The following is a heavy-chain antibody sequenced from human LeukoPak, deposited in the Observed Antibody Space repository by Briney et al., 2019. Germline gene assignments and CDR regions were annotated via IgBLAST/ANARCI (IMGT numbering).Heavy chain of an antibody. CDR2: ISTRGNT. CDR1: GGSISSGNFY. D-gene: IGHD3-22*01. V-gene: IGHV4-61*02. CDR3: AGPYDSSGYYYNDAFDI. J-gene: IGHJ3*02. Sequence: PSQTLSLTCTVSGGSISSGNFYWSWLRQPAGTGLEWVGRISTRGNTNYNPSLKSRATISLDTSKNQFSLKLTSVTAADTAVYHCAGPYDSSGYYYNDAFDIWGQGTMVTVSS.